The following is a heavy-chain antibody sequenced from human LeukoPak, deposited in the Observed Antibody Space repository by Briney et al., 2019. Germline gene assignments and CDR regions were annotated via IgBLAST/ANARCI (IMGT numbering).Heavy chain of an antibody. CDR2: ISGSGGST. D-gene: IGHD2-2*01. V-gene: IGHV3-23*01. J-gene: IGHJ4*02. Sequence: GGSLRLSCAASGFTFSSYAMSWVRQAPGKGLEWVSAISGSGGSTYYADSVKGRSTISRDNSKNTLYLQMNSLRAEDTAVYYCAKVGTRAVVPAALDYWGQGTLVTVSS. CDR3: AKVGTRAVVPAALDY. CDR1: GFTFSSYA.